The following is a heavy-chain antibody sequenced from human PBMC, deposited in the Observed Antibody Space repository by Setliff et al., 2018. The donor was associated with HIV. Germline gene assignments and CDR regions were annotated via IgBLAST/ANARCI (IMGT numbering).Heavy chain of an antibody. Sequence: ASVKVSCKISGYIFSHYGVTWVRQAPGQGLEYMGYISGYTGITHYAQSFQGRVTMTTDPSKYAAYMELRSLKYDDTAVYYCARDAGTGGPGRWVDPWGQGTMVTVSS. D-gene: IGHD1-1*01. CDR2: ISGYTGIT. V-gene: IGHV1-18*01. CDR3: ARDAGTGGPGRWVDP. CDR1: GYIFSHYG. J-gene: IGHJ5*02.